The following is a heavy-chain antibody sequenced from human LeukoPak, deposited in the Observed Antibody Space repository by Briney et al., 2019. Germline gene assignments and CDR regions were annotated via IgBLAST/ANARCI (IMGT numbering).Heavy chain of an antibody. CDR1: GFTFSSYA. D-gene: IGHD3-3*01. V-gene: IGHV3-23*01. CDR3: AKEREPDFWSGYWIDAFDI. CDR2: ISGSGGST. J-gene: IGHJ3*02. Sequence: HPGGSLRLSCAASGFTFSSYAMSWVRQAPGKGLEWVSAISGSGGSTYYADSVKGRFTISRDNSKNTLYLQMNSLRAEDTAVYYCAKEREPDFWSGYWIDAFDIWGQGTMVTVSS.